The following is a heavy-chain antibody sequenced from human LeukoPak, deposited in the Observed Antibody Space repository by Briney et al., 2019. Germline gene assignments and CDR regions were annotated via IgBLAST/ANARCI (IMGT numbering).Heavy chain of an antibody. D-gene: IGHD2-21*02. V-gene: IGHV3-7*01. CDR2: IKPDGSEK. Sequence: GGSLRLSCAASGFTFSSSWMSWVRQVPGKGLEWVANIKPDGSEKFHVDSVKGRFTISRDNSKSSLSLQMNSLRAEDTAVYYCARCGLTAALDFWGQGTLVTVSS. CDR1: GFTFSSSW. CDR3: ARCGLTAALDF. J-gene: IGHJ4*02.